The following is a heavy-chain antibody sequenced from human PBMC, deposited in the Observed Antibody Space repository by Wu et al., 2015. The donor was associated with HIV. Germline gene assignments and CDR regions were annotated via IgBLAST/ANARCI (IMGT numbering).Heavy chain of an antibody. CDR3: ARWEELQLGNSFDL. CDR2: IIPLSGTI. V-gene: IGHV1-69*12. CDR1: GDTLNRFT. D-gene: IGHD1-1*01. Sequence: QVQLLQSGPEVRRPGSSVRISCKTLGDTLNRFTINWVRQAPGQGVEWVGGIIPLSGTINYAQKFQTRVTITADESTATAHLEVNSLRHEDTAMCYCARWEELQLGNSFDLWGLGTMVIVSS. J-gene: IGHJ3*01.